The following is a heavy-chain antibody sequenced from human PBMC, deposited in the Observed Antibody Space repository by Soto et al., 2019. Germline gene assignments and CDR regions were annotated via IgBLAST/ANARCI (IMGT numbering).Heavy chain of an antibody. Sequence: SETLSLTCAVYGGSFSGYYWSWIRQPPGKGLEWIGEINHSGSTNYNPSLRSRITISVDTSKSQFSLKLSSVTAADTAVYYCARKGYCTNGVCYTFDYWGQGTLVTVSS. D-gene: IGHD2-8*01. J-gene: IGHJ4*02. CDR1: GGSFSGYY. V-gene: IGHV4-34*01. CDR3: ARKGYCTNGVCYTFDY. CDR2: INHSGST.